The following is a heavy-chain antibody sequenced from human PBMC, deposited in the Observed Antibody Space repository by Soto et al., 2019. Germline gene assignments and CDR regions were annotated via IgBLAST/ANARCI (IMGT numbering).Heavy chain of an antibody. CDR1: GGSISSDDW. D-gene: IGHD3-22*01. V-gene: IGHV4-4*02. CDR2: IYHSGST. Sequence: QVQLQESGPGLVKPSGTLSLTCAVSGGSISSDDWWSWVRQPPGKGLEWIGEIYHSGSTNYNTSLQSRVTISVDKSKNQFSLKLSSVTAADTAVYYCARDLHGSGYRRFDYWGQGTLVTVSS. J-gene: IGHJ4*02. CDR3: ARDLHGSGYRRFDY.